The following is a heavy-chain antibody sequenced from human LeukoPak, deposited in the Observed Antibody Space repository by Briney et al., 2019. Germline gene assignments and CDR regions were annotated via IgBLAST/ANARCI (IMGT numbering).Heavy chain of an antibody. Sequence: SETLSLTCAVYGGSFSGYYWSWIRQPPGKGLEWIGEINHSGSTNYNPSLKSRVTISVDTSKNQFSLQLKSVSPEDTAVYYCARARPGGYSSDFDYWGQGTLVTVSS. CDR1: GGSFSGYY. J-gene: IGHJ4*02. CDR2: INHSGST. CDR3: ARARPGGYSSDFDY. V-gene: IGHV4-34*01. D-gene: IGHD6-6*01.